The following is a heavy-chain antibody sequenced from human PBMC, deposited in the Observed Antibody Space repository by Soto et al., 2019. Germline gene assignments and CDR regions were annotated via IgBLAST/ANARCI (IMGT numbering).Heavy chain of an antibody. Sequence: QITLKESGPTLVKPTQTLTLTCTFSGFSLTTRGVGVGWIRQPPGKALECLALIYWDDDKRYSPSLQSRLSITKDTSKNQVVLTMTNVDPVDTATYYCAHIQNYYQYDWFDPWCQGTLVSVSS. CDR3: AHIQNYYQYDWFDP. CDR1: GFSLTTRGVG. CDR2: IYWDDDK. V-gene: IGHV2-5*02. J-gene: IGHJ5*02. D-gene: IGHD3-16*01.